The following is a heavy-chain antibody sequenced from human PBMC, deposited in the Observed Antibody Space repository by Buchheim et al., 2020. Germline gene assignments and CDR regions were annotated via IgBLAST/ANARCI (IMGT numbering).Heavy chain of an antibody. CDR1: GFTFSNFR. CDR3: ARKIEAAGPSFDY. V-gene: IGHV3-7*01. D-gene: IGHD6-13*01. J-gene: IGHJ4*02. CDR2: IKHDGSVT. Sequence: EVQLVESGGGLVQPGGSLRLSCAASGFTFSNFRMSWVRQAPGKGLERVANIKHDGSVTYYVDSVKGRFTISRDNAKNSVYLQMNSLGAEDTALYYCARKIEAAGPSFDYWGRGTL.